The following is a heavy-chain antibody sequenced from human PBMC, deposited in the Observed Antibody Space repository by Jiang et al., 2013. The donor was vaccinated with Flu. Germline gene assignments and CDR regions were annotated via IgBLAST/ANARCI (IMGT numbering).Heavy chain of an antibody. CDR1: GGSFSTYY. CDR2: IFYSGST. V-gene: IGHV4-59*01. D-gene: IGHD5-12*01. Sequence: LLKPSETLSLTCTVSGGSFSTYYWSWIRQPPGKGLEWIGYIFYSGSTHSNPSLNSRVAISIDTSKNQVSLKVTSVTAADTAVYYCARFNSGPFDYWGQGTLVTVSS. CDR3: ARFNSGPFDY. J-gene: IGHJ4*02.